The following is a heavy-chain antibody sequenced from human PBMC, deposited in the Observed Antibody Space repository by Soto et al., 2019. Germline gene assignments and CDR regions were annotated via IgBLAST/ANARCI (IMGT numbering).Heavy chain of an antibody. D-gene: IGHD2-21*01. J-gene: IGHJ1*01. CDR2: IYYSGST. Sequence: QLQLQESGPGLVKPSETLSLTCTVSGGSISSSSYYWGWIRQPPGKGLEWIGSIYYSGSTYYNPSLKSRVTMSVDTSKNQFSLKLISVTAADTAVYYCASVVEGYFQHWGQGTLVTVSS. V-gene: IGHV4-39*01. CDR1: GGSISSSSYY. CDR3: ASVVEGYFQH.